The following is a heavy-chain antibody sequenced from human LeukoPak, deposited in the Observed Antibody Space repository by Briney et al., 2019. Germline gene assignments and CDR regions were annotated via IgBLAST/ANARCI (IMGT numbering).Heavy chain of an antibody. CDR2: IKSKTDGETT. Sequence: GGSLRLSCAASGFTFSDFGMHWVRQAPGKGLEWVGRIKSKTDGETTDYAAPVKGRFTISRDDSKNTLYLQMNSLKTEDTAVYYCTRELTENWFDPWGQGTLVTVSS. CDR3: TRELTENWFDP. J-gene: IGHJ5*02. CDR1: GFTFSDFG. V-gene: IGHV3-15*01. D-gene: IGHD3-9*01.